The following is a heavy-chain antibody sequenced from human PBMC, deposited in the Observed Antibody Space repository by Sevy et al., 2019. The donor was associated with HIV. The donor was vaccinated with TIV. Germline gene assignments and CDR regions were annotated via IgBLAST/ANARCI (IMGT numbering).Heavy chain of an antibody. V-gene: IGHV3-30*04. J-gene: IGHJ6*02. D-gene: IGHD1-1*01. Sequence: GGSLRLSCEASGFSFRRYAMHWVRQAPGKGLEWLTVISYDGRNEYYVDSVKGRFTISRDNSKNTLYLQMNSLRPEDTAIYYCARIPSPQLGRYFGMDVWGRGTTVTVSS. CDR3: ARIPSPQLGRYFGMDV. CDR1: GFSFRRYA. CDR2: ISYDGRNE.